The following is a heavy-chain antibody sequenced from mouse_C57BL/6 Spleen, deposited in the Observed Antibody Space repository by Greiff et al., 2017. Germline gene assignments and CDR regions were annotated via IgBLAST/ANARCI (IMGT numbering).Heavy chain of an antibody. CDR1: GYTFTDYY. J-gene: IGHJ4*01. V-gene: IGHV1-19*01. CDR3: ASSGPSDYYGSGPYAMDY. Sequence: VQLQQSGPVLVKPGASVKMSCKASGYTFTDYYMNWVKQSHGKSLEWIGVINPYNGGTSYNQKFKGKATLTVDKSSGTAYMELNSLTSEDSAVYYCASSGPSDYYGSGPYAMDYWGQGTSVTVSS. CDR2: INPYNGGT. D-gene: IGHD1-1*01.